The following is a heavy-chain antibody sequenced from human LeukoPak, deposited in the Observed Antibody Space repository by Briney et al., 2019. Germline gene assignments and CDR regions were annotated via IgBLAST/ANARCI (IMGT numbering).Heavy chain of an antibody. D-gene: IGHD3/OR15-3a*01. CDR2: MNPNSGNT. Sequence: ASVKVSCKASGYTFTSYDINWVRQATGQGLEWMGWMNPNSGNTGYAQKFQGRVTMTRNTSISTAYMELSSLRSEDTAVYYCARGRRRWTGHYYYYGMDVWGQGTTVTVSS. CDR3: ARGRRRWTGHYYYYGMDV. CDR1: GYTFTSYD. V-gene: IGHV1-8*01. J-gene: IGHJ6*02.